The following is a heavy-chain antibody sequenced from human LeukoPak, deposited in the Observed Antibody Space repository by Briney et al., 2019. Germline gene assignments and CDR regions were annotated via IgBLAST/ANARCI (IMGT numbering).Heavy chain of an antibody. Sequence: GGSLRLSCAASGFTFSSYTMNWVRQAPGKGLEWVSSITSSSSYIYYADSVRGRFTISRDNAKNSLFLQMDSLRGEDTAVYYCARCTTGKTFGSLREIKKSREIDFWGQGTLVTVSS. V-gene: IGHV3-21*01. CDR2: ITSSSSYI. CDR3: ARCTTGKTFGSLREIKKSREIDF. J-gene: IGHJ4*02. CDR1: GFTFSSYT. D-gene: IGHD1-1*01.